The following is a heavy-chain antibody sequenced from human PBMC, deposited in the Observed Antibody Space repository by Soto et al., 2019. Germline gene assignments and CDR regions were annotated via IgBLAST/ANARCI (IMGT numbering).Heavy chain of an antibody. CDR1: GGTFSSYA. Sequence: QVQLVQSGAEVKKPGSSVKVSCKASGGTFSSYAISWVRQAPGQGLERMGGIIPIFGTANYAQKFQGRVTITADDSTSTAYMELSSLRSEDTAVYYSARDLGYGDYTYYYGMDVWGQGTTVTVSS. V-gene: IGHV1-69*01. D-gene: IGHD4-17*01. CDR3: ARDLGYGDYTYYYGMDV. J-gene: IGHJ6*02. CDR2: IIPIFGTA.